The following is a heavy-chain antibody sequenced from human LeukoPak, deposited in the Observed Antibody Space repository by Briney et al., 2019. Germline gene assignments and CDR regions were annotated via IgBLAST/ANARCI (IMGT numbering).Heavy chain of an antibody. Sequence: SETLSLTCAVYGGSFSGYYWSWIRQPPGKGLEWIGEINHSGSTNYNPSLKSRVTISVDTSKNQFSLKLSSVTAADTAVYYCARGLVVPAASSFDHWGQGTLVTVSS. J-gene: IGHJ5*02. CDR1: GGSFSGYY. D-gene: IGHD2-2*01. CDR3: ARGLVVPAASSFDH. V-gene: IGHV4-34*01. CDR2: INHSGST.